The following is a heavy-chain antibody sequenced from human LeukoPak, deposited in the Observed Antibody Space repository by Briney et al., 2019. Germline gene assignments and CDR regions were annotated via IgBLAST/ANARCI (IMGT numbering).Heavy chain of an antibody. CDR1: GGSITSGGYY. J-gene: IGHJ4*02. CDR3: ARGGGVGCSGGSCFLDY. Sequence: SETLSLPCTVSGGSITSGGYYFSWVRQYPGKGLEWIGYIYYSGSSYYNPSLESRISMSADTSKKQFSLKLTSVTAADTAVYFCARGGGVGCSGGSCFLDYWGPGTLVTVSS. CDR2: IYYSGSS. D-gene: IGHD2-15*01. V-gene: IGHV4-31*03.